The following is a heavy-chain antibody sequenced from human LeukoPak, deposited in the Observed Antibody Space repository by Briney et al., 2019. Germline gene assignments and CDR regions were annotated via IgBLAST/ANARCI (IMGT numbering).Heavy chain of an antibody. CDR2: IKKDGSEK. CDR1: GFTFSSYW. CDR3: ARDLSGVTGYTYGRGIDY. Sequence: GGSLRLTCAASGFTFSSYWMSWVRQAPGKGLEWVANIKKDGSEKYYVDSVKGRFTISRDNAKTSLYLQMNSLRAEDTAVYYCARDLSGVTGYTYGRGIDYWGQGTLVTVSS. J-gene: IGHJ4*02. V-gene: IGHV3-7*01. D-gene: IGHD5-18*01.